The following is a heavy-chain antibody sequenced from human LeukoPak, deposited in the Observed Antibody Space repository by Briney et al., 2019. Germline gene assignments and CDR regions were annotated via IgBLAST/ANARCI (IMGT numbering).Heavy chain of an antibody. Sequence: PSGTLSLTCSVSGGSSSGQYWTWIRQPPGKRLEWIGYICYSGSTNYNPSLKSRVTISIDTSKNQFSLKVRSVTAADTAVYYCARVYDFWSGYSERAFDIWGQWTMVTVSS. J-gene: IGHJ3*02. CDR3: ARVYDFWSGYSERAFDI. D-gene: IGHD3-3*01. CDR2: ICYSGST. CDR1: GGSSSGQY. V-gene: IGHV4-59*11.